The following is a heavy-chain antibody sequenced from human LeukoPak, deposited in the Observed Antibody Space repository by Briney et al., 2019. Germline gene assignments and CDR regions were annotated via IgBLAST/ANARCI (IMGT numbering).Heavy chain of an antibody. V-gene: IGHV3-48*01. J-gene: IGHJ4*02. CDR3: ARMSSGSYLFDY. D-gene: IGHD3-10*01. Sequence: GGSLRLSCAASGFAFSSYSMNWVRQAPGKGLEWLSYSSSGSSTIYYADSVKGRSTISKDNAKNSLYLQMNSLRAEDTAVYYCARMSSGSYLFDYWGQGTLVTVSS. CDR1: GFAFSSYS. CDR2: SSSGSSTI.